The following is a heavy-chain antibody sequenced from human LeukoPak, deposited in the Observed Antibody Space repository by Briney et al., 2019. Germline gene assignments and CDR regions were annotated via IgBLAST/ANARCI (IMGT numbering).Heavy chain of an antibody. J-gene: IGHJ6*03. CDR1: GYTFTSYG. Sequence: GASVKVSCKASGYTFTSYGISWVRQAPGQGVEWMGLISAYNGNTNYAQKLQGRVTMTTDTSTSTAYMELRSLRSDDTAVYYCASQKEGYSSGRGPPGAYYYMDVWGKGTTVTVSS. CDR2: ISAYNGNT. V-gene: IGHV1-18*01. D-gene: IGHD6-19*01. CDR3: ASQKEGYSSGRGPPGAYYYMDV.